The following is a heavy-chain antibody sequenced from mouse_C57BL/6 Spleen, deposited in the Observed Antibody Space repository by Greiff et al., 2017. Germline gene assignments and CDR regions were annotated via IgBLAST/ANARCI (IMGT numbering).Heavy chain of an antibody. V-gene: IGHV1-53*01. Sequence: VQLQQPGTELVKPGASVKLSCTASGYTFTSYWMHWVKQRPGQGLEWIGNINPSNGGTNYNEKFKSQATLTVDKSVSTAYMQLSSLKSEDSAVYYCARGEVAWFADWGQGTLVTVSA. J-gene: IGHJ3*01. CDR2: INPSNGGT. D-gene: IGHD1-3*01. CDR1: GYTFTSYW. CDR3: ARGEVAWFAD.